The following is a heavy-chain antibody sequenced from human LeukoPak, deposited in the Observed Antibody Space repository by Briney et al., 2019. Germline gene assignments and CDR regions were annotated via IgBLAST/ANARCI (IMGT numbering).Heavy chain of an antibody. CDR1: GFTFSSYA. V-gene: IGHV3-23*01. D-gene: IGHD6-13*01. CDR3: AKDLTQWAAAGSRVFDY. J-gene: IGHJ4*02. CDR2: ISGSGGST. Sequence: GGSLRLSCAASGFTFSSYAMSWVRQAPGKGLEWVSAISGSGGSTYYADSVKGRFTISRDNSKNTLYLQMNSLRAEDTAVYYCAKDLTQWAAAGSRVFDYWGQGTLVTVSS.